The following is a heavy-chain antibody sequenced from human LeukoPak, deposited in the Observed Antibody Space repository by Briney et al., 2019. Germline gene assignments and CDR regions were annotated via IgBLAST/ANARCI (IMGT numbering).Heavy chain of an antibody. CDR3: ARDGSGEWPIGF. J-gene: IGHJ4*02. CDR1: GFTFSSKW. D-gene: IGHD3-10*01. CDR2: IKYDGSEK. Sequence: GGSLRLSCAASGFTFSSKWMSWVRQAPGKGLEWVANIKYDGSEKYYVDSVKGRFTISRDNAKNSLYLQMNSLRAEDTAVYYCARDGSGEWPIGFWGQGTLVTVSS. V-gene: IGHV3-7*01.